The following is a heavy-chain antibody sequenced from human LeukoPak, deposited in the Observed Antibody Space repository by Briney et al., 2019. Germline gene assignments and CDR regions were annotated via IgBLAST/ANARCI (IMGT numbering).Heavy chain of an antibody. D-gene: IGHD3-10*01. V-gene: IGHV4-4*02. Sequence: SETLSLTCAIYGDSIISRYWWSWFRQPPGKGLEWIGEIYHSGSTNYNPSLKGRVSISIDMSKNDFSLILSSVTAADTAVYYCARYGSGSSDYWGQGTQVTVSS. CDR2: IYHSGST. CDR1: GDSIISRYW. CDR3: ARYGSGSSDY. J-gene: IGHJ4*02.